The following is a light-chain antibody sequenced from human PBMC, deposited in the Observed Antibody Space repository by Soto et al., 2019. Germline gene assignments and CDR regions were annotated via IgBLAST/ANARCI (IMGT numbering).Light chain of an antibody. Sequence: DILLTQSPSTLSASVGERVTISCRASQSINKWLAWYQHKPGKAPNLLIYEVSTLHSGVPSRFSGSGSGTEFTLTISSLRPDDFATYYCQHYSGDRATFGQGTKV. CDR2: EVS. CDR1: QSINKW. V-gene: IGKV1-5*03. J-gene: IGKJ1*01. CDR3: QHYSGDRAT.